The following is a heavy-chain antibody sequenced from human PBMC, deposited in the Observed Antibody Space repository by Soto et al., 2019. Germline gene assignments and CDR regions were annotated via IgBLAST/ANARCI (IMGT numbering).Heavy chain of an antibody. D-gene: IGHD3-9*01. V-gene: IGHV3-48*01. Sequence: EVQLVESGGVLVQTGESLRLSCAASGFTFSTFGMNWVRQAPGKGLEWISYISVTSTTIHYADSVKGRFAISRDNAKNSLYLEMDSLRVEDTAVYYCARDGAMTGVFDYWGPGTLVTVSS. CDR1: GFTFSTFG. CDR3: ARDGAMTGVFDY. CDR2: ISVTSTTI. J-gene: IGHJ4*02.